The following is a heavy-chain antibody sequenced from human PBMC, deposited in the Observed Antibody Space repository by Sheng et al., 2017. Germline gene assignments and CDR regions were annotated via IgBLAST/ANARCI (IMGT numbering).Heavy chain of an antibody. Sequence: QVQLVESGGGVVQPGGSLRLSCAASGFTFSSYGMHWVRQAPGKGLEWVAFIRYDGSNKYYADSVKGRFTISRDNSKNTLYLQMNSLRAEDTAVYYCAKDLLLEWLFPLGSDYWGQGTLVTVSS. CDR3: AKDLLLEWLFPLGSDY. CDR2: IRYDGSNK. D-gene: IGHD3-3*01. J-gene: IGHJ4*02. V-gene: IGHV3-30*02. CDR1: GFTFSSYG.